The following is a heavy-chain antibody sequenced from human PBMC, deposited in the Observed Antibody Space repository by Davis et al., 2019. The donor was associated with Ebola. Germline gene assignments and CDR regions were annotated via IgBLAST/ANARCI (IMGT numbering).Heavy chain of an antibody. CDR2: IIPIFGTT. D-gene: IGHD2-21*02. Sequence: SVKVSCKASGNTLSTYTIDWVRQAPGQGLEWMGGIIPIFGTTNYAQKFRGRVTITADNSTRIAYMELSILRSEDTAVYYCARGPSVATAHYFDFWGQGTLVTVSS. V-gene: IGHV1-69*06. CDR3: ARGPSVATAHYFDF. CDR1: GNTLSTYT. J-gene: IGHJ4*02.